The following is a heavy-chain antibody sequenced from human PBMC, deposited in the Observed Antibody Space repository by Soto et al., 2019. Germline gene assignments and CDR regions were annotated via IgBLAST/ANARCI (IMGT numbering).Heavy chain of an antibody. CDR1: GFTFSSYG. V-gene: IGHV3-30*18. D-gene: IGHD5-12*01. Sequence: QVQLVESWGGVVQPGRSLRLSCAASGFTFSSYGMHWVRQAPGKGLEWVAVISYDGSNKYYADSVKGRFTISRDNSKNTLYLQMSSLRAEDTAVYYCAKDDGGYSGYELYGMDVWGQGTTVTVSS. CDR3: AKDDGGYSGYELYGMDV. CDR2: ISYDGSNK. J-gene: IGHJ6*02.